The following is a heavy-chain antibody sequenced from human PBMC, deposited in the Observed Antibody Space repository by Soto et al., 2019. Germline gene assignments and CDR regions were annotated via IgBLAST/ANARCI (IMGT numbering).Heavy chain of an antibody. CDR3: AKDANIVVVPAAVSDY. Sequence: GGSLRLSCAASGFTFSSYAMSWVRQAPGKGLEWVSAISGSGGSTYYADSVKGRFTISRDNSKNTLYLQMNSLRAEDTAVYYCAKDANIVVVPAAVSDYWGQGTLVTVSS. CDR2: ISGSGGST. V-gene: IGHV3-23*01. J-gene: IGHJ4*02. CDR1: GFTFSSYA. D-gene: IGHD2-2*01.